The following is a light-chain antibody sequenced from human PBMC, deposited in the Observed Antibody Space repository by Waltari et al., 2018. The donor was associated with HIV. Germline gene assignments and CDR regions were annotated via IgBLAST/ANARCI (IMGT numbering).Light chain of an antibody. Sequence: QSALTQPASVSGSPGTSNSISCTWPTSAISSYSSVSWYRPRPGEAPKLLIYGASHRPSGVSHRFSASTFGNTASLTISGLQTDDEGDYYCSSYTTSDSVVFGGGTRLTVL. J-gene: IGLJ3*02. V-gene: IGLV2-14*01. CDR3: SSYTTSDSVV. CDR1: TSAISSYSS. CDR2: GAS.